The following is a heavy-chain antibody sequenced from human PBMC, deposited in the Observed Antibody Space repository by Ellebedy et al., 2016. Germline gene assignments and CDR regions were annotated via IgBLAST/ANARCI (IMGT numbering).Heavy chain of an antibody. V-gene: IGHV4-59*01. J-gene: IGHJ6*02. D-gene: IGHD1-1*01. CDR2: IYYTGIT. Sequence: SETLSLXXTVSGGSISGYYWSWIRRPPGTGLQWIGYIYYTGITKYDPSFQTRVTMSVDASKNQCSLSLTSVCAADSAVYYCARLNRLQLITTYYYHSMDVWGQGITVTVSS. CDR1: GGSISGYY. CDR3: ARLNRLQLITTYYYHSMDV.